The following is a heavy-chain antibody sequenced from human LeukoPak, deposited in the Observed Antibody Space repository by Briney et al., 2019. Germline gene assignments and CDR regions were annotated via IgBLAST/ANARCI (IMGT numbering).Heavy chain of an antibody. CDR1: GGSFSGYY. CDR2: INHSGST. D-gene: IGHD5-18*01. V-gene: IGHV4-34*01. Sequence: PSETLSLTCAVYGGSFSGYYWSWIRQPPGKGLEWIGEINHSGSTNYNPSLKSRVTISVDTSKNQFSLKLSSVTAADTAVYYCARLGWLPLRSYGMDVWGQGTTVTVSS. CDR3: ARLGWLPLRSYGMDV. J-gene: IGHJ6*02.